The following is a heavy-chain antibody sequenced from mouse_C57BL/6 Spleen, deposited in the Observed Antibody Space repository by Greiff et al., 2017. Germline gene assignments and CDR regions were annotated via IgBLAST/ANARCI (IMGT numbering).Heavy chain of an antibody. D-gene: IGHD1-1*01. Sequence: VQLKESGPELVKPGASVKIPCKASGYTFTDYNMDWVKQSHGKSLEWIGDINPNNGGTIYNQKFKGKATLTVDKSSSTAYMELRSLTSEDTAVYYCARRRITTVVAPNFDYWGQGTTLTVSS. CDR1: GYTFTDYN. CDR3: ARRRITTVVAPNFDY. CDR2: INPNNGGT. J-gene: IGHJ2*01. V-gene: IGHV1-18*01.